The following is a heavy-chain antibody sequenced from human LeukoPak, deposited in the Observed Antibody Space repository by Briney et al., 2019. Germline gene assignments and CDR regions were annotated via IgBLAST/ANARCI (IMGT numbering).Heavy chain of an antibody. CDR1: GYTFNSYG. J-gene: IGHJ5*02. V-gene: IGHV1-18*01. CDR3: ARDRAAAANWFDP. Sequence: GASVKVSCKASGYTFNSYGFGWVRQAPGQGLEWMGWISAYNGNTNYAQKLQGRVTMTTDTSTSTAYMELRSLRSDDTAVYYCARDRAAAANWFDPGAREPWSPSPQ. D-gene: IGHD6-13*01. CDR2: ISAYNGNT.